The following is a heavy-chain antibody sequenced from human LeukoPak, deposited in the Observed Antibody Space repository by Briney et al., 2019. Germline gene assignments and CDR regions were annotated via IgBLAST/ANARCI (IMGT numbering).Heavy chain of an antibody. CDR1: GFSFSSYA. CDR2: ISGSGAGT. J-gene: IGHJ4*02. Sequence: GGSLRLSCAASGFSFSSYAMSWVRQAPGKGLEWVSLISGSGAGTYYADSVKGRFTISRDNSKNTLYLQMNSLRAEDTAVYYCAKDQHSGMSYYYDSSGSPSDYWGQGTLVTVSS. CDR3: AKDQHSGMSYYYDSSGSPSDY. D-gene: IGHD3-22*01. V-gene: IGHV3-23*01.